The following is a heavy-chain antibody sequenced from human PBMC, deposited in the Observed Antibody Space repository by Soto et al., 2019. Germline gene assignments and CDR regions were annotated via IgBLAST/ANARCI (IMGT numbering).Heavy chain of an antibody. CDR2: IKSKTDGGTT. D-gene: IGHD6-19*01. CDR3: TRHPGIAVPY. V-gene: IGHV3-15*01. J-gene: IGHJ4*02. CDR1: GFTFSNAW. Sequence: NPGGSLRLSCAASGFTFSNAWMSWVRQAPGKGLEWVGRIKSKTDGGTTDYAAPVKGRFTISRDDSKSIAYLQMNSLKTEDTAVYYCTRHPGIAVPYWGQGTLVTVS.